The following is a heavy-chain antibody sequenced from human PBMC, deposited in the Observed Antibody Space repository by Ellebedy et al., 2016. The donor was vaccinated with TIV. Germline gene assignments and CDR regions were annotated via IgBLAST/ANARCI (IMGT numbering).Heavy chain of an antibody. V-gene: IGHV3-33*01. D-gene: IGHD6-19*01. CDR1: GFTFSTYG. J-gene: IGHJ4*02. Sequence: GESLKISCAASGFTFSTYGMHWVRQAPGKGREWVAVIWYDGSNGYYADSVKGRFTISRDNSKNTLYLQMNSLRAEDTAVYYCARASTSGWYILDYWGQGTLVSVSS. CDR3: ARASTSGWYILDY. CDR2: IWYDGSNG.